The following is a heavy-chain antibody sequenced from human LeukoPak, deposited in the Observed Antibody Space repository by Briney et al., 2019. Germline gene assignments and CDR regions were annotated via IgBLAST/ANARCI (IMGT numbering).Heavy chain of an antibody. Sequence: ASVKVSCKASGYTFTSYYMHWVRQAPGQGFEWMGIINPSGGSTSYAQKFQGRVTMTRDTSTSTVYMELSSLRSEDTAVYYCARDPTRALVDTAMMDYWGQGTLVTVSS. CDR2: INPSGGST. CDR1: GYTFTSYY. CDR3: ARDPTRALVDTAMMDY. V-gene: IGHV1-46*01. J-gene: IGHJ4*02. D-gene: IGHD5-18*01.